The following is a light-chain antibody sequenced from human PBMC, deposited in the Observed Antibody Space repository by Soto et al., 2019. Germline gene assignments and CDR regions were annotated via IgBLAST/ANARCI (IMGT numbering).Light chain of an antibody. CDR3: QKYNSAPSIT. V-gene: IGKV1-27*01. Sequence: DIQMTQSPSSLSASVGDRVTITCRASQGIPSYLAWSQQKPGKVPKLLIYAASTLQSGVPSRFSGSGSGTDFTLTISSLQPEDVATYYCQKYNSAPSITFGQGTRLEIK. J-gene: IGKJ5*01. CDR2: AAS. CDR1: QGIPSY.